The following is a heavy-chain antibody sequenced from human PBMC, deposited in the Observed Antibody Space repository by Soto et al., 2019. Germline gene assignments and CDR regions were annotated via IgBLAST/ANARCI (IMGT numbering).Heavy chain of an antibody. J-gene: IGHJ4*02. Sequence: SETLSLTCTVYGGCISSYYWSWIRQPPGKGLEWIGYIYYSGSTNYNPSLKSRVTISVDTSKNQFSLKLSSVTAADTAVYYCARALDVITIFGVAPGGVDYWGQGTLVTVSS. D-gene: IGHD3-3*01. CDR3: ARALDVITIFGVAPGGVDY. CDR1: GGCISSYY. V-gene: IGHV4-59*01. CDR2: IYYSGST.